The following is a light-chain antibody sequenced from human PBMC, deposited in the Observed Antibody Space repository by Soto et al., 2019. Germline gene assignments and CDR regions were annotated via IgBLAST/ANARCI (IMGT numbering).Light chain of an antibody. Sequence: IPMTQFPSTMRASXGDRATIAGPSRQSNSNFLAWYQQKPGTATTVLIYHASNLQSGVPSRFSGSASGTECTLTISSLQPDDFATHYCQQYNSYSFGQGTKV. CDR2: HAS. CDR1: QSNSNF. J-gene: IGKJ1*01. V-gene: IGKV1-5*01. CDR3: QQYNSYS.